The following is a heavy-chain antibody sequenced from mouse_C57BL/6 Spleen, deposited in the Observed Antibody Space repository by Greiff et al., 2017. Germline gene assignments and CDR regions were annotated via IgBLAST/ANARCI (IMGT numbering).Heavy chain of an antibody. CDR2: IYPGSGST. D-gene: IGHD3-2*02. Sequence: VQLQQPGAELVKPGASVKMSCKASGYTFTSYWITWVKQRPGQGLEWIGDIYPGSGSTNYNEKFKSKTTLTVDTSSSTAYMQLSSLTSEDSAVYYCASQAQAAAWFAYWGQGTLVTVSA. V-gene: IGHV1-55*01. J-gene: IGHJ3*01. CDR1: GYTFTSYW. CDR3: ASQAQAAAWFAY.